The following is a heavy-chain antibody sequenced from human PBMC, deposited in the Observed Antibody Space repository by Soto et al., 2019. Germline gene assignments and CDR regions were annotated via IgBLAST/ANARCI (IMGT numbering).Heavy chain of an antibody. Sequence: GGSLRLSCAASGFSFSGYAMSWVRQAPGKGLEWVSAISGSGASTYYADSVRGRFTISKDIPKTTLYLQMNSLRAEDTAVYFCVKGSRGYTNYYYDSWGQGTLVTVSS. D-gene: IGHD4-4*01. CDR1: GFSFSGYA. V-gene: IGHV3-23*01. J-gene: IGHJ4*02. CDR3: VKGSRGYTNYYYDS. CDR2: ISGSGAST.